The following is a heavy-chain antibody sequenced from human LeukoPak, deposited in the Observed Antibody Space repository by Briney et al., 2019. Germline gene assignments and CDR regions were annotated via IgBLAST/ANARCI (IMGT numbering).Heavy chain of an antibody. D-gene: IGHD6-19*01. J-gene: IGHJ5*02. V-gene: IGHV4-59*01. CDR1: GGSISSYY. CDR3: ARVVAGRRFDP. Sequence: SETLSLTCTVSGGSISSYYWSWIRQPPGKGLEWIGYIYYSGSTNYNPSPKSRVTISVETSKNQFSLKVNSVTAADTAVYYCARVVAGRRFDPWGQGTLVTVSS. CDR2: IYYSGST.